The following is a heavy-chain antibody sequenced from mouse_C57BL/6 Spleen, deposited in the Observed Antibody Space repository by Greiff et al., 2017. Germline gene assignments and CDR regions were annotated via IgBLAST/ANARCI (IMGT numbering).Heavy chain of an antibody. D-gene: IGHD1-1*01. V-gene: IGHV1-53*01. CDR2: INPSNGGT. CDR3: ARYCGSSRYWYFDV. J-gene: IGHJ1*03. CDR1: GYTFTSYC. Sequence: QVQLQQPGTELVKPGASVKLSCKASGYTFTSYCMHWLKQRPGQGLEWIGNINPSNGGTNYNASFKSKATLTGDKSSSPAYMQLSILTSEDAAVYYCARYCGSSRYWYFDVWGTGTTVTVSS.